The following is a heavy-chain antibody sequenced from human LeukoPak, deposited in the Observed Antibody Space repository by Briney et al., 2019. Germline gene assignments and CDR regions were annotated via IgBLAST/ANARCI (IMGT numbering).Heavy chain of an antibody. CDR1: GFTFSTYT. CDR2: ISGNGGST. CDR3: ARPPQNIRYYFDY. D-gene: IGHD2/OR15-2a*01. J-gene: IGHJ4*02. Sequence: PGGSLRLSCAASGFTFSTYTIHWVRQAPGEGLEYVSAISGNGGSTYYANSVKGRFTISRDNSKNTLYLQMNSLRAEDTAVYYCARPPQNIRYYFDYWGQGTLVTVSS. V-gene: IGHV3-64*01.